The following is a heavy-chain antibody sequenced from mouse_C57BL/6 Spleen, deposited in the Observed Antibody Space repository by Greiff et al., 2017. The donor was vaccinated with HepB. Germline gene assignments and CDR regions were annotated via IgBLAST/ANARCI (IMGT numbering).Heavy chain of an antibody. D-gene: IGHD2-4*01. V-gene: IGHV1-80*01. Sequence: QVQLKESGAELVKPGASVKISCKASGYAFSSYWMNWVKQRPGKGLEWIGQIYPGDGDTNYNGKFKGKATLTADKSSSTAYLQLSSLTSEDSAVYFCARWISYDYVGYFDVWGTGTTVTVSS. J-gene: IGHJ1*03. CDR2: IYPGDGDT. CDR3: ARWISYDYVGYFDV. CDR1: GYAFSSYW.